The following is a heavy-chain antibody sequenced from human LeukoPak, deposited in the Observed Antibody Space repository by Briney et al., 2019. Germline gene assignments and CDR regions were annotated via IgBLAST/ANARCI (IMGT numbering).Heavy chain of an antibody. CDR3: ARRRWGYSGSPAAFDI. D-gene: IGHD1-26*01. CDR1: GFTFSSYG. Sequence: GGSLRLSCAASGFTFSSYGMHWVRQAPGKGLEWVAVISNDGSNKHYADSVKGRFTISRDNSKNTLYLQMNSLRAEDTAVYYCARRRWGYSGSPAAFDIWGQGTMVTVSS. V-gene: IGHV3-30*03. J-gene: IGHJ3*02. CDR2: ISNDGSNK.